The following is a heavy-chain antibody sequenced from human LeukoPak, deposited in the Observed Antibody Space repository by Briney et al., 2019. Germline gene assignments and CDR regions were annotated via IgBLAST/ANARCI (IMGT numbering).Heavy chain of an antibody. V-gene: IGHV3-21*04. CDR1: GFTFSSYS. Sequence: GGSLRLSCAASGFTFSSYSMNWVRQAPGKGLEWVSSISSSSSYIYYADSVKGRFTISRDNAKNSLYLQMNSLRAEDTAVYYCARGATGVAVAGTDLDYWGQGTLVTVSS. CDR2: ISSSSSYI. CDR3: ARGATGVAVAGTDLDY. D-gene: IGHD6-19*01. J-gene: IGHJ4*02.